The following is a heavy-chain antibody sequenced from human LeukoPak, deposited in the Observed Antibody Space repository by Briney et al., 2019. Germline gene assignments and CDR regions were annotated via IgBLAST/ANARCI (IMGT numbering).Heavy chain of an antibody. CDR1: GDSVSSSNYY. Sequence: SETLSLTCAVSGDSVSSSNYYWSWIRQPPGKGLEWIGEINHSGSTNYNPSLKSRVTISVDTSKNQFSLKLSSVTAADTAVYYCVSGSYEYYFDYWGQGTLVTVSS. CDR2: INHSGST. J-gene: IGHJ4*02. CDR3: VSGSYEYYFDY. V-gene: IGHV4-39*07. D-gene: IGHD3-10*01.